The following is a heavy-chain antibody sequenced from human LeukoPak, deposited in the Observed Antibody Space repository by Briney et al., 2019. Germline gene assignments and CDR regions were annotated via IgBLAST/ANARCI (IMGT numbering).Heavy chain of an antibody. Sequence: ASVKVSCKASGYTFTGYYMHWVRQAPGQGLEWMGGINPNSGSTNYAQKFQGRVTMTRDTSISTAYMELSRLRSDDAAVYYCARRSSGYLFDYWGQGPLVTVSS. CDR1: GYTFTGYY. D-gene: IGHD3-22*01. CDR2: INPNSGST. CDR3: ARRSSGYLFDY. J-gene: IGHJ4*02. V-gene: IGHV1-2*02.